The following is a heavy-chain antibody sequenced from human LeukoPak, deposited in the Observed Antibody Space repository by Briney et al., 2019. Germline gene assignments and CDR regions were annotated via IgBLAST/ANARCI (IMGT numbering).Heavy chain of an antibody. V-gene: IGHV4-31*03. D-gene: IGHD6-19*01. Sequence: PSQTLSLTCTVSGGSISSGGYYWSWIRQHPGKGLEWIGYIYYSGSTYYNPSLKSRVTISVDTSKNQFSLKLSSVTAADTAIYYCARLSGWHAGYYFDYWGQGTLVTVSS. CDR2: IYYSGST. CDR1: GGSISSGGYY. J-gene: IGHJ4*02. CDR3: ARLSGWHAGYYFDY.